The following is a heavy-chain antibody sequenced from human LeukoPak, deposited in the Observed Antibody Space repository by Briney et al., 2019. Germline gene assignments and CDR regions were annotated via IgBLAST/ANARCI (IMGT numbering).Heavy chain of an antibody. CDR2: IYENGGTT. CDR1: GFTFRSHA. J-gene: IGHJ4*02. Sequence: GGSLRLSCVGSGFTFRSHAMSWVRQAPEKGLEFVSGIYENGGTTYYADSVKGRFSISRDNSKNTLYLQMNSLRAEDTAVYYCARTTTVVSHLDYWGQGTLVTVSS. V-gene: IGHV3-23*01. CDR3: ARTTTVVSHLDY. D-gene: IGHD4-23*01.